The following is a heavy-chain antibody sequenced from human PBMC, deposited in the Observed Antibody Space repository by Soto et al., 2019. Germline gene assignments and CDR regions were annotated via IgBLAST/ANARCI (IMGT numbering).Heavy chain of an antibody. V-gene: IGHV4-34*01. J-gene: IGHJ5*02. D-gene: IGHD6-13*01. CDR2: INHSGST. CDR1: GGSFSGYY. CDR3: ARDSSSWFDP. Sequence: NPSETLSLTCAVYGGSFSGYYWSWIRQPPGKGLEWIGEINHSGSTNYNPSLKSRVTISVDTSKNQFSLKLSSVTAADTAVYYCARDSSSWFDPWGQGTLVNVAS.